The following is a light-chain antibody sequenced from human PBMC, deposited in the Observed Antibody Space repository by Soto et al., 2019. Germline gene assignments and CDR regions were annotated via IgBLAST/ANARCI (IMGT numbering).Light chain of an antibody. J-gene: IGKJ2*01. CDR2: DAS. CDR1: QSVSSSY. V-gene: IGKV3-20*01. CDR3: QQYGSSRT. Sequence: EIVLTQSPGTLSLSPGERATLSCRASQSVSSSYLAWYQQKPGQAPRLLIYDASSRATSIPDRFSGSGSETDFTLTISRLEPEDFAVYYCQQYGSSRTFGQGTKLEIK.